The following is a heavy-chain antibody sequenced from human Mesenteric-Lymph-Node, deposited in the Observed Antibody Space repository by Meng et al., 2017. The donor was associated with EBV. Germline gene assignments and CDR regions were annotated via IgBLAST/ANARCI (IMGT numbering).Heavy chain of an antibody. CDR2: INHSGST. J-gene: IGHJ4*02. Sequence: QGHSREWGAGLLKASETLSLTCAVYGGSFSGYYWSWIRQPPGKGLEWIGEINHSGSTNYNPSLKSRVTISVDTSKNQFSLKLSSVTAADTAVYYCARRGKVGAGYWGQGTLVTVSS. D-gene: IGHD1-26*01. CDR3: ARRGKVGAGY. V-gene: IGHV4-34*01. CDR1: GGSFSGYY.